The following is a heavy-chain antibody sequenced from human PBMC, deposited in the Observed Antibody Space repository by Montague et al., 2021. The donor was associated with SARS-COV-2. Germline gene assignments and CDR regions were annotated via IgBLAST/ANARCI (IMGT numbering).Heavy chain of an antibody. CDR3: ARWDPQTLTLIGLRGKSASDY. Sequence: SETLSLTCAVYGGSFSGHYWSWIRQPPGEGLEWIGEINNSGSTNYNPSLKSRVTISVDTSKNQFSLKLSSVTAADTGVYYCARWDPQTLTLIGLRGKSASDYWGQGTLVTVSS. CDR2: INNSGST. CDR1: GGSFSGHY. D-gene: IGHD4-23*01. V-gene: IGHV4-34*01. J-gene: IGHJ4*02.